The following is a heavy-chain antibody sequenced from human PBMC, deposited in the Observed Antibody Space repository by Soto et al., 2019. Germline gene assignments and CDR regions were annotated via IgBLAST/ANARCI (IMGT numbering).Heavy chain of an antibody. CDR1: GFTFDDYA. V-gene: IGHV3-9*01. J-gene: IGHJ6*02. CDR3: AKDRYGSAIYGMDV. CDR2: ITWNSGTI. Sequence: EVQLVESGGGLVQPGRSLRLSCAAYGFTFDDYAMHWVRQTPGKGLEWVSGITWNSGTIGYADSVKGRFTISRDNGKNSLYLQMNSLRPEDTALYYCAKDRYGSAIYGMDVWGQGTTVTVSS. D-gene: IGHD3-10*01.